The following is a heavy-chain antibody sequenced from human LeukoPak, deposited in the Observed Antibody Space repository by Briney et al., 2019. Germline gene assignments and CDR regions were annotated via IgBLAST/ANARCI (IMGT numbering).Heavy chain of an antibody. D-gene: IGHD2-2*01. V-gene: IGHV3-30*18. CDR3: AKVSAHGAPADY. Sequence: GGSLRLSCAASGFTFSSYGMHWVRQAPGKGLEWVAVISYDGSNKYYADSVKGRFTISRDNSKNTLYLQMNSLRAEDTAVYYGAKVSAHGAPADYWGQGTLVTVSS. CDR1: GFTFSSYG. J-gene: IGHJ4*02. CDR2: ISYDGSNK.